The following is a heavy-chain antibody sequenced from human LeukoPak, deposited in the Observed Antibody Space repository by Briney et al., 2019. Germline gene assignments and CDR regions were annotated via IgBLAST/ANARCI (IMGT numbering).Heavy chain of an antibody. D-gene: IGHD3-3*01. CDR3: ARDPPRYYDFWSGYWEFDY. CDR1: RGSFSGYY. J-gene: IGHJ4*02. V-gene: IGHV4-34*01. Sequence: PSETLSLTCAGYRGSFSGYYWSWIRQPPGKGLEWIGEINHSGSTSYNPSLKSRVTISVDTSKNQFSLKLSSVTAADTAVYYCARDPPRYYDFWSGYWEFDYWGQGTLVTVSS. CDR2: INHSGST.